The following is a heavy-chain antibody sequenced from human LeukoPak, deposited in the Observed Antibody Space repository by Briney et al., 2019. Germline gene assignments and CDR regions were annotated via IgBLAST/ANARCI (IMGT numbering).Heavy chain of an antibody. J-gene: IGHJ3*02. Sequence: TGGSLRLSCAASGFTFSSYWMHWVRQAPGKGLVWISRINSDGSSTSYADSVKGRFTISRDNSKNTLYLQMNSLRAEDTAVYYCAKDPGYSGYDGFAFDIWGQGTMVTVSS. D-gene: IGHD5-12*01. CDR1: GFTFSSYW. CDR2: INSDGSST. V-gene: IGHV3-74*01. CDR3: AKDPGYSGYDGFAFDI.